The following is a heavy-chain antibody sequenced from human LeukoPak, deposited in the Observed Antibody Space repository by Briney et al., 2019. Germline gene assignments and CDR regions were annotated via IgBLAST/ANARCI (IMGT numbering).Heavy chain of an antibody. CDR3: ARVRGTYYEDYYFDY. CDR2: IYPGDSDT. J-gene: IGHJ4*02. CDR1: GYSFPNYW. D-gene: IGHD1-26*01. Sequence: GGSLKISCKGSGYSFPNYWIAWVRQMPGKGLEWMGIIYPGDSDTTYSPSFQGQVTFSADKSISTAYLQWRSLKASDTAMYYCARVRGTYYEDYYFDYWGQGTLVTVSS. V-gene: IGHV5-51*01.